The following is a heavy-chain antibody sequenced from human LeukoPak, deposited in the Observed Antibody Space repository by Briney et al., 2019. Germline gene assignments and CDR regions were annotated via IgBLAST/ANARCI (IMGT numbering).Heavy chain of an antibody. Sequence: ASVKVSCKASGGTFSSYAVSRVRQAPGQGLEWMGGIIPIFGTANYAQKFQGRVTITTDESTSTAYMELSSLRSEDTAVYYCARGSKVLVAATYDWGQGTLVTVSS. J-gene: IGHJ4*02. D-gene: IGHD2-15*01. CDR3: ARGSKVLVAATYD. V-gene: IGHV1-69*05. CDR2: IIPIFGTA. CDR1: GGTFSSYA.